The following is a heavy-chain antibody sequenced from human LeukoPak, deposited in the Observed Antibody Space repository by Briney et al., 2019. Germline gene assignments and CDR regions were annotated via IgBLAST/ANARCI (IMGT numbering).Heavy chain of an antibody. CDR1: DDSFSSHY. CDR2: ISYIGST. Sequence: SETLSLTCAVSDDSFSSHYWTWIRQPPGEGLEWIGYISYIGSTNYNPSLKSRVTISIDTSKNQFSLKLTSVTAADTAVYYCARDLVTVTKGFDIWGQGTMVSVSS. J-gene: IGHJ3*02. CDR3: ARDLVTVTKGFDI. V-gene: IGHV4-59*11. D-gene: IGHD4-17*01.